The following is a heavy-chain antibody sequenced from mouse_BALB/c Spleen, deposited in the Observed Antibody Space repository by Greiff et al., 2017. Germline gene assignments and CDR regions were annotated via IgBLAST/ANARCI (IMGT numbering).Heavy chain of an antibody. CDR2: ISSGGST. J-gene: IGHJ3*01. V-gene: IGHV5-6-5*01. D-gene: IGHD2-3*01. Sequence: EVQVVESGGGLVKPGGSLKLSCAASGFTFSSYAMSCVRQTPEKRLEWVASISSGGSTYYPDSVKGRFTISRDNARNILYLQMSSLRSEDTAMYYCARGPDGYYGGFAYWGQGTLVTVSA. CDR1: GFTFSSYA. CDR3: ARGPDGYYGGFAY.